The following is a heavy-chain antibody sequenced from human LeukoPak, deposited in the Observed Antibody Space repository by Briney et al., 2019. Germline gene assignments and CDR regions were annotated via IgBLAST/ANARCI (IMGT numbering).Heavy chain of an antibody. CDR1: GGSISTYY. J-gene: IGHJ4*02. CDR2: IYYSGNT. V-gene: IGHV4-59*01. D-gene: IGHD2-21*02. Sequence: SETLSLTCTVSGGSISTYYWSWIRQPPGKGLEWIGYIYYSGNTNHNPSLRSRVIISLNTSKNQFSLKLSSVTAADTAVYYCTRTDSATAIDHWGQGTLVTVSS. CDR3: TRTDSATAIDH.